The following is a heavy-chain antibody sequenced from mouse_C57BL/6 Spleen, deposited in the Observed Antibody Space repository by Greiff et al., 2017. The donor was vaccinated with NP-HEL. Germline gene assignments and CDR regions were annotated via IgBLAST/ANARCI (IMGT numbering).Heavy chain of an antibody. CDR1: GFTFSDYY. D-gene: IGHD1-1*01. Sequence: EVKLMESEGGLVQPGSSMKLSCTASGFTFSDYYMAWVRQVPEKGLEWVANINYDGSSTYYLDSLKSRFIISRDNAKNILYLQMSSLKSEDTATYYCARAVVPYWYFDVWGTGTTVTVSS. CDR2: INYDGSST. CDR3: ARAVVPYWYFDV. V-gene: IGHV5-16*01. J-gene: IGHJ1*03.